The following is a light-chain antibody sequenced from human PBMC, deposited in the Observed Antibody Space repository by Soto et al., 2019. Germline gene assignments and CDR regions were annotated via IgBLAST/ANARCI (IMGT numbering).Light chain of an antibody. CDR1: RSVLYSSNTKNY. CDR3: HQYYSTPYT. J-gene: IGKJ2*01. V-gene: IGKV4-1*01. CDR2: WAS. Sequence: DIVLTQSPDSLAVSLGERATIKCKSSRSVLYSSNTKNYLAWYQHKPGQPPKLLFYWASTRESGVPDRFSGGGSGTDFTLTINSLQPEDVAVYYCHQYYSTPYTFGQGTKMEIK.